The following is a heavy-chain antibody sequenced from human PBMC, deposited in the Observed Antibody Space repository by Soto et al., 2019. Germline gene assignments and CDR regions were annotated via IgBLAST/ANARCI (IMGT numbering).Heavy chain of an antibody. V-gene: IGHV3-73*01. J-gene: IGHJ4*02. CDR3: SIIGFGDLLGPDVDY. CDR2: IRSKAKSYAT. D-gene: IGHD3-10*01. Sequence: EVQLVESGGGLVQPGGSLKLSCAASGFTFGGSVVHWVRQASGKGLDWVGRIRSKAKSYATAYAASVKGRFTISRDDSKNTAYLQMNSLKTEDTAVYYCSIIGFGDLLGPDVDYWGQGTLVTVSS. CDR1: GFTFGGSV.